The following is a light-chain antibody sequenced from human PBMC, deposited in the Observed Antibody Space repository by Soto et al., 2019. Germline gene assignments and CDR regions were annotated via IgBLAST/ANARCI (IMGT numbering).Light chain of an antibody. J-gene: IGKJ1*01. CDR2: DTS. CDR1: QSVSSY. CDR3: QQRNIWPWT. Sequence: EVVLTQSPATLSLSPGERATLSCRASQSVSSYLAWYQQKPGQAPRLLIYDTSNWATGIPARFSGSGAGTDLALSISSLEPEGFAVYYCQQRNIWPWTFGQGTKVEI. V-gene: IGKV3-11*01.